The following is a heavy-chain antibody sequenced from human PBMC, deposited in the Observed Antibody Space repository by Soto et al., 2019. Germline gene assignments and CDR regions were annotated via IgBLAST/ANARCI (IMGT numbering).Heavy chain of an antibody. D-gene: IGHD5-12*01. CDR2: MNPNRSSR. Sequence: SVKGSCKASGYTFTSYYIHWVRQANLQLREFMGWMNPNRSSRGYAQPFQGRVTITRNTSIRTAYMELSSLRSEDTAVYYCAAGVDRSTGDYDFASSGHGTIVT. V-gene: IGHV1-8*01. CDR3: AAGVDRSTGDYDFAS. J-gene: IGHJ3*02. CDR1: GYTFTSYY.